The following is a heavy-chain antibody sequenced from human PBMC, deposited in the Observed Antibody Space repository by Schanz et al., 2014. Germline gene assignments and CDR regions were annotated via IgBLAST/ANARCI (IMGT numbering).Heavy chain of an antibody. D-gene: IGHD4-17*01. V-gene: IGHV4-59*12. Sequence: QVQLQESGPGLLKPSETLSLTCTVSGGSIRSYFWSWIRQPPGKGLEWIGYIYYSGSSDYNPSLKSRVTISVDTPKNQFSLKLRSVTAADTAVYYCARDRGHGDLPGDIWGQGTMVTVSS. J-gene: IGHJ3*02. CDR1: GGSIRSYF. CDR3: ARDRGHGDLPGDI. CDR2: IYYSGSS.